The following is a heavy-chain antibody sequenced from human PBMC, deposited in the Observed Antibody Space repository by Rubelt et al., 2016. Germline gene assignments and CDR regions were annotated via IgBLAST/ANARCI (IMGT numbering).Heavy chain of an antibody. Sequence: GQLQESGPGLVKPSQTLSLTCTVSGVSMSTGGPYWSWIRQHPGKGLEWIGYIYYTGTTYYNPSLKSRVSISVDTSKNQFSLNLSSVTAADTAVYFCATGFVVGPADGEYAFDIWGQGTMVSVSS. V-gene: IGHV4-31*03. CDR2: IYYTGTT. CDR3: ATGFVVGPADGEYAFDI. CDR1: GVSMSTGGPY. D-gene: IGHD2-2*01. J-gene: IGHJ3*02.